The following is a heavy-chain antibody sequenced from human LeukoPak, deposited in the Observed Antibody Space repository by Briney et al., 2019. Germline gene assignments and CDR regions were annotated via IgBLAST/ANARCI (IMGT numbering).Heavy chain of an antibody. CDR3: ARYTTVATAWFDY. D-gene: IGHD4-11*01. J-gene: IGHJ4*02. Sequence: GGYLRLSCAASGFTFSSYAMSWLRQAPGKGLEWVSAISGSGGSTYYADSVKGRFTISRDNSKNTLYLQMNSLRAEDTAVYVCARYTTVATAWFDYWGQGTLVTVSS. CDR1: GFTFSSYA. CDR2: ISGSGGST. V-gene: IGHV3-23*01.